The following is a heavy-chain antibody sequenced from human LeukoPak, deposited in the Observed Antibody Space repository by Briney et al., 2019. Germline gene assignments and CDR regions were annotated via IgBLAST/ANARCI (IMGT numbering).Heavy chain of an antibody. CDR3: AKDNYLYGDYYFDY. Sequence: GGSLRLSCAASGFTFSNHWMHWVRQTPEKGLVWVSNISPDGSRTDYADSVKGRFTISRDNAKNTLYLQMNSLRAEDTAVYYCAKDNYLYGDYYFDYWGQGTLVTVSS. D-gene: IGHD4-17*01. CDR2: ISPDGSRT. V-gene: IGHV3-74*01. J-gene: IGHJ4*02. CDR1: GFTFSNHW.